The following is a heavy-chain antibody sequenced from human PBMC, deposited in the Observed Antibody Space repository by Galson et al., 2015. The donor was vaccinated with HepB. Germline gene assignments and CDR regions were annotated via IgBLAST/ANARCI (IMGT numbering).Heavy chain of an antibody. J-gene: IGHJ4*02. CDR3: TRLSGDYYGSGSYDY. CDR1: GYSLTSYW. Sequence: QSGAEVKKPGESLKISCKGSGYSLTSYWIGWVRQMPGKGLEWMGIIYPGDSDTRYSPSFQGQVTISADKSISTAYLQWSSLEASDTAMYYCTRLSGDYYGSGSYDYWGQGTLVTVSS. CDR2: IYPGDSDT. D-gene: IGHD3-10*01. V-gene: IGHV5-51*01.